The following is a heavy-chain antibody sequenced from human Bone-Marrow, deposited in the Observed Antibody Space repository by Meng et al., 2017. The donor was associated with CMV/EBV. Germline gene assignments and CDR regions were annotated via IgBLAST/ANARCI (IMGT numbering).Heavy chain of an antibody. CDR3: ARGTGTFAY. D-gene: IGHD1-14*01. Sequence: LRLSCVASGFTFSSYAMSWVRQAPGKGLECVSGVTTGGDATPYADSVKGRFTISRDNSNNTVYLQMDSLRAEDTAVYYCARGTGTFAYWGQGTLVTVSS. V-gene: IGHV3-23*01. CDR1: GFTFSSYA. J-gene: IGHJ4*02. CDR2: VTTGGDAT.